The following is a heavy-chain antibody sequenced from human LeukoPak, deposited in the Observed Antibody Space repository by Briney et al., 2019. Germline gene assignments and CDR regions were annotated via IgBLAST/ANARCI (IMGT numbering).Heavy chain of an antibody. J-gene: IGHJ6*04. CDR2: ISSSGSTI. Sequence: GGSLRLSCAASGFTFSSYGMSWVRQAPGKGLEWVSSISSSGSTIYYADSVKGRFTISRDNAKNSLYLQMNSLRAEDTAVYYCAELGITMIGGVWGKGTTVTISS. D-gene: IGHD3-10*02. V-gene: IGHV3-48*04. CDR1: GFTFSSYG. CDR3: AELGITMIGGV.